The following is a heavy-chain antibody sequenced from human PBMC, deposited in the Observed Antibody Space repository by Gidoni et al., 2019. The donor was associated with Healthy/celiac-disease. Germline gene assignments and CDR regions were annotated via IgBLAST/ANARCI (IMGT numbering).Heavy chain of an antibody. CDR2: IYHSGST. D-gene: IGHD5-18*01. J-gene: IGHJ4*02. V-gene: IGHV4-38-2*02. Sequence: QVQLQESGPGLVTPSETLSLTCTVSGYSISSGYYWGWIRQPPGKGLEWIGSIYHSGSTYYNPSLKRRVTISVDTSKNQFSLKLSSVTAADTAVYYCAREGQERIQLLLIDYWGQGTLVPVSS. CDR3: AREGQERIQLLLIDY. CDR1: GYSISSGYY.